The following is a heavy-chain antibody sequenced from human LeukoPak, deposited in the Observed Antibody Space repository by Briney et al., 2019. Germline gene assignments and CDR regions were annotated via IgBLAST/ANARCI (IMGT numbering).Heavy chain of an antibody. CDR3: AKDRDFGYYDSSGYYDY. Sequence: GGSLRLSCAASGFTFSSYGMHWVRQAPGKGLEWVAVISYDGSNKYYADSVKGRFTISRDNSKNTLYLQMNSLRAEDTAVYYCAKDRDFGYYDSSGYYDYWGQGTLDTVSS. V-gene: IGHV3-30*18. CDR2: ISYDGSNK. D-gene: IGHD3-22*01. CDR1: GFTFSSYG. J-gene: IGHJ4*02.